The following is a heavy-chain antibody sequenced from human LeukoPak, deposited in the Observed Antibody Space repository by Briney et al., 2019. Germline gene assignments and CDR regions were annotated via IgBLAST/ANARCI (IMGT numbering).Heavy chain of an antibody. J-gene: IGHJ4*02. CDR2: ISAHYGNT. D-gene: IGHD2-15*01. CDR3: ARDFFHGHCSGLTCFLLDS. V-gene: IGHV1-18*01. Sequence: GASVKVSXKASGYTFTSYGITWVRQAPGQGLEWMGWISAHYGNTNYAQKFQGRLTMTTDTSTNTAYMELRSLRPDDTAVYFCARDFFHGHCSGLTCFLLDSWGQGSLVTVSS. CDR1: GYTFTSYG.